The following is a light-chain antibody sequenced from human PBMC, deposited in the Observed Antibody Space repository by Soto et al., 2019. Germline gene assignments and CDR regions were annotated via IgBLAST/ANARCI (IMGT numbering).Light chain of an antibody. J-gene: IGKJ2*01. CDR2: DAS. Sequence: DIPMTQSPSTLSASVGDRVTITCRASQSINSWLAWYQQKPGKAPKLLIYDASTLGSGVPSRFSGSGSGKEFTLTISSLQPDDFATYYCQQYDSYLYTFGQGTNLEIK. CDR1: QSINSW. V-gene: IGKV1-5*01. CDR3: QQYDSYLYT.